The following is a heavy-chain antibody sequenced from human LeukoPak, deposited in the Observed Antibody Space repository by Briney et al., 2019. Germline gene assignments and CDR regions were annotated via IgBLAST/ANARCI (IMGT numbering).Heavy chain of an antibody. CDR2: ISSNGGST. V-gene: IGHV3-64*01. CDR3: ARDGGGYDSSGYYAYFDY. J-gene: IGHJ4*02. CDR1: GFIFSDYY. Sequence: PGGSLRLSCAASGFIFSDYYMTWIRQAPGKGLEYVSAISSNGGSTYYANSVKGRFTISRNNSKNTLYLQMGSLRAEDMAVYYCARDGGGYDSSGYYAYFDYWGQGTLVTVSS. D-gene: IGHD3-22*01.